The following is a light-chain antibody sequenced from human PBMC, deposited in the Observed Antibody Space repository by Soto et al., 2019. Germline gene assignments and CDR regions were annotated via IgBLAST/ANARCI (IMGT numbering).Light chain of an antibody. Sequence: DIQMTQSPSSRSASVGDRVTITCPTSQIVGTSLSWYQQKQGKAPKLLINVASTLQSGVPSRFSGSGSGTDFTLAISSLQPEDFATYYCQQSSSTPQTFGGGTRVEIK. CDR2: VAS. V-gene: IGKV1-39*01. CDR1: QIVGTS. CDR3: QQSSSTPQT. J-gene: IGKJ4*01.